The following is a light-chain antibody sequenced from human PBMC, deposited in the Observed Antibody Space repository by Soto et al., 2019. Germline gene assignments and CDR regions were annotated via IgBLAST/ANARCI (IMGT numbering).Light chain of an antibody. CDR2: DAS. Sequence: IVLTQSPATLSLSPGERATLSCRTSQTTGTDLAWYQQRPVQGPSLLIYDASKMATGGPATFSGSGSGTDFTLTISSLVTEDFPVYYCHQRGNWQFTFCGGTRVEIK. CDR3: HQRGNWQFT. CDR1: QTTGTD. J-gene: IGKJ4*01. V-gene: IGKV3-11*01.